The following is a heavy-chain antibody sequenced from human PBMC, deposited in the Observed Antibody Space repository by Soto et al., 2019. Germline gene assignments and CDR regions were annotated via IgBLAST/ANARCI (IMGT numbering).Heavy chain of an antibody. CDR1: GFTFSTYD. Sequence: PGGSLRLSCAASGFTFSTYDMNWVRQAPGKGLEWVSSISSSSSYIYYADSVKGRFTISRDNAKNSLYLQMNRLRAEDTAVYYCATEACSSTSCYALDIWGPGTMVTVSS. CDR2: ISSSSSYI. V-gene: IGHV3-21*01. J-gene: IGHJ3*02. D-gene: IGHD2-2*01. CDR3: ATEACSSTSCYALDI.